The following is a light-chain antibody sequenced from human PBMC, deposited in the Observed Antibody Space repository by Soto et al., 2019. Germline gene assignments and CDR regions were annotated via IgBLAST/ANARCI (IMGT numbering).Light chain of an antibody. CDR3: QQYGSSGT. Sequence: EIVLTQSPATVTVSPGERVTLSCRASENINNYLAWYQQRPGQAPRLLIYEASSRATGVPDRFSGSGSGTDSTLTISRLEPEDFAVYYCQQYGSSGTFGQGTKVDIK. CDR1: ENINNY. V-gene: IGKV3-20*01. CDR2: EAS. J-gene: IGKJ1*01.